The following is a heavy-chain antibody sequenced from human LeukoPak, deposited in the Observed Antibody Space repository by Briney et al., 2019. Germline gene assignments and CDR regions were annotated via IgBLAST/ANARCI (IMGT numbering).Heavy chain of an antibody. D-gene: IGHD3-22*01. Sequence: GASVKVSCKASGGAFRSYSINWVRQAPGQGLEWMGRIIPIFGTSNYAQKFQGRVTITTDESTSTAYMELSSLRSDDTAVYYCARRTRDYYDTSGYDYWGQGTLVTVSS. CDR2: IIPIFGTS. J-gene: IGHJ4*02. V-gene: IGHV1-69*05. CDR1: GGAFRSYS. CDR3: ARRTRDYYDTSGYDY.